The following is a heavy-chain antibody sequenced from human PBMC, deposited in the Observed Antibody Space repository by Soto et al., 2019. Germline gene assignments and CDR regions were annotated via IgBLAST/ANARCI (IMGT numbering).Heavy chain of an antibody. V-gene: IGHV1-69*13. CDR3: ARGYYYDSSGYFYYYYYGMDV. J-gene: IGHJ6*02. CDR1: GGTFSSYA. D-gene: IGHD3-22*01. CDR2: IIPIFGTA. Sequence: GAPVKVSCKASGGTFSSYAISWVRQAPGQGLEWMGGIIPIFGTANYAQKFQGRVTITADESTSPAYMELSSPRSGGTAVYYCARGYYYDSSGYFYYYYYGMDVWGQGTTVTVSS.